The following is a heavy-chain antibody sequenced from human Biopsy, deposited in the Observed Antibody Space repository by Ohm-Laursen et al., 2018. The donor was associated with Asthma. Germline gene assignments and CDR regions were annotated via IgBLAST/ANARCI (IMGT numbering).Heavy chain of an antibody. Sequence: TLSLTCRVSGGYTGSSDHHWAWTRHAPGTGPEWIGFVFWSGSTHYSRSLERRVSISIDTAPNEFSMKLWSATPADTAVYFCARVVSYGDIYFGIGVWGPGNTVVVS. D-gene: IGHD4-17*01. CDR3: ARVVSYGDIYFGIGV. CDR1: GGYTGSSDHH. J-gene: IGHJ6*02. V-gene: IGHV4-30-4*01. CDR2: VFWSGST.